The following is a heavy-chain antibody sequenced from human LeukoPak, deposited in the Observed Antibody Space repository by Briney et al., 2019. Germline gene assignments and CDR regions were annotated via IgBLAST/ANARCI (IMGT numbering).Heavy chain of an antibody. CDR3: ATSYGDPYYYYGMDV. Sequence: GGSLRLSCAASGFTFSSYAMHWVRQAPGKGLEWVSYISSSSTIYYADSVKGRFTISRDNAKNSLYLQMNSLRAEDTAVYYCATSYGDPYYYYGMDVWGQGTTVTVSS. D-gene: IGHD4-17*01. V-gene: IGHV3-48*01. CDR2: ISSSSTI. J-gene: IGHJ6*02. CDR1: GFTFSSYA.